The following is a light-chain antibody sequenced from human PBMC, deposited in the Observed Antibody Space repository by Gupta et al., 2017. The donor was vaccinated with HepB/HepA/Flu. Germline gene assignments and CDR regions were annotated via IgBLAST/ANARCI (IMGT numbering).Light chain of an antibody. CDR3: RLRDTTPRT. V-gene: IGKV1-39*01. Sequence: DIQMTQSPSSLSASVGDRVTITCRASQSISSYLNWYQQKPGKAPKLLIYAASSLHSGVPSRFSGSSSARDFTLTIIRLLPEDFATYYCRLRDTTPRTFGHGTKVDIK. J-gene: IGKJ3*01. CDR2: AAS. CDR1: QSISSY.